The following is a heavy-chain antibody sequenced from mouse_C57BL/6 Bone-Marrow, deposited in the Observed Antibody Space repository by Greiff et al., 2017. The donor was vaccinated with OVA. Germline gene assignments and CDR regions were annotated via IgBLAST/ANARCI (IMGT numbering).Heavy chain of an antibody. CDR1: GYTFTNYW. CDR2: IYPGGGYT. V-gene: IGHV1-63*01. CDR3: ARGPLLPRYLYYYAMDY. Sequence: QVQLQQSGAELVRPGTSVKMSCKASGYTFTNYWIGWAKQRPGHGLAWIGDIYPGGGYTNYNAKFKGKATLTADNSSSTAYMQFSSLTSEDSAIYYCARGPLLPRYLYYYAMDYWGQGTSVTVSS. J-gene: IGHJ4*01. D-gene: IGHD1-1*01.